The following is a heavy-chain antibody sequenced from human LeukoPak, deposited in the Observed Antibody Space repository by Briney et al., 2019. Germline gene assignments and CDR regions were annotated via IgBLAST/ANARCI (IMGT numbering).Heavy chain of an antibody. D-gene: IGHD6-13*01. Sequence: GGALRLSCAASGFTFSSYAMSWVRQAPGKGLEWVSSIGGSGGSTYYADSVKGRFTISRDNSKNTLYLQMNSLRAEDTAVYYCAKVETAAAATLRGFDYWGQGTLVTVSS. CDR2: IGGSGGST. CDR3: AKVETAAAATLRGFDY. J-gene: IGHJ4*02. V-gene: IGHV3-23*01. CDR1: GFTFSSYA.